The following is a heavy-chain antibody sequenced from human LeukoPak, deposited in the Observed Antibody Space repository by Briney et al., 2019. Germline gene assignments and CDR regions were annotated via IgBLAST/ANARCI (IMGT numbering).Heavy chain of an antibody. D-gene: IGHD5-24*01. J-gene: IGHJ4*02. CDR3: AGAYNSLTGLNY. CDR1: GFTFSDSA. CDR2: IRTQANNDAT. Sequence: GGSLRLSCAASGFTFSDSAMHCVRQASGKGPECLGRIRTQANNDATAYGASVKGRFIISRDDSRNTAYLQMNSLKTEDTAVYYCAGAYNSLTGLNYWGQGTLVTVSS. V-gene: IGHV3-73*01.